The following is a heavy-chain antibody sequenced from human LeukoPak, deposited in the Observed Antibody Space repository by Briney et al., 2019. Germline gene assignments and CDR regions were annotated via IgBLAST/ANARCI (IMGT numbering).Heavy chain of an antibody. V-gene: IGHV4-4*07. CDR3: ARDRARIGYCSSTSCYTYFDL. CDR1: GGSISSYY. D-gene: IGHD2-2*02. CDR2: IYTSGST. Sequence: SETLSLTCTVSGGSISSYYWSWIRQPAGKGLEWIGRIYTSGSTNYNPSLKSRVTMSVDTSKNQFSLKLSSVTAADTAVYYCARDRARIGYCSSTSCYTYFDLWGRGTLVTVSS. J-gene: IGHJ2*01.